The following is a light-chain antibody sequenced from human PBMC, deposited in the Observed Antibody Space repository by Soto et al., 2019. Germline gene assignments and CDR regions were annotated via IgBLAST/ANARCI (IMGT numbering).Light chain of an antibody. CDR3: SSYTSSSTRV. Sequence: LTQPASVSGSPGQSIAISCTGSSSDVGGYNYVSWYQQHPGKAPQLIIYEVTNRPSGVSNRFSGSKSGNTASLTISGLQAEDEADYYCSSYTSSSTRVFGTGTKVTV. V-gene: IGLV2-14*01. CDR1: SSDVGGYNY. CDR2: EVT. J-gene: IGLJ1*01.